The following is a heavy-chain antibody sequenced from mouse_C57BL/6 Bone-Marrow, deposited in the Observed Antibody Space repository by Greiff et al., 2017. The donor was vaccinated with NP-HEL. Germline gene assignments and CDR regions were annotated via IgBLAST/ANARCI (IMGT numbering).Heavy chain of an antibody. CDR1: GFNIKDDY. D-gene: IGHD1-1*01. CDR2: IDPENGDT. Sequence: VQLQQSGAELVRPGASVKLSCTASGFNIKDDYMHWVKQRPEQGLEWIGWIDPENGDTEYASKFQGKATITADTSSNTAYLQLRSLTSEDTSVYICTQFPVVTPVGRDYWGQGTTLTVSS. CDR3: TQFPVVTPVGRDY. V-gene: IGHV14-4*01. J-gene: IGHJ2*01.